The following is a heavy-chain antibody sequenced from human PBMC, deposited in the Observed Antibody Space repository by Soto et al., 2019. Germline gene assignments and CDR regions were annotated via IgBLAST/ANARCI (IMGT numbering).Heavy chain of an antibody. CDR2: TYYRSKWYS. CDR3: AREPRLLIWFGELHD. D-gene: IGHD3-10*01. J-gene: IGHJ4*02. Sequence: SQTLSLTCAISGDSVSTNSATWDWIRQSPSRGLEWLGRTYYRSKWYSYYAQSVKSRITINPDTSKNQFSLHLSSVTPEDTAVYYCAREPRLLIWFGELHDWGRGTLVTVSS. CDR1: GDSVSTNSAT. V-gene: IGHV6-1*01.